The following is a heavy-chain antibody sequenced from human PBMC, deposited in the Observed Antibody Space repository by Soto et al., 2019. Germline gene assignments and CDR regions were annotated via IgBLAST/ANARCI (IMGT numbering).Heavy chain of an antibody. D-gene: IGHD2-2*01. CDR1: GGTFSSYA. Sequence: ASVKVSCKASGGTFSSYAISWVRQAPGQGLGWMGGIIPIFGTANYAQKFQGRVTITADESTSTAYMELSSLRSEDTAVYYCARDHIVVVPAAIGAYYYYYGMDVWGQGTTVTVSS. J-gene: IGHJ6*02. CDR3: ARDHIVVVPAAIGAYYYYYGMDV. CDR2: IIPIFGTA. V-gene: IGHV1-69*13.